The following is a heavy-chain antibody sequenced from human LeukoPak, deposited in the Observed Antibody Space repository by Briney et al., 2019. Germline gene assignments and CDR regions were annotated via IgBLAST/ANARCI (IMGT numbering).Heavy chain of an antibody. J-gene: IGHJ4*02. D-gene: IGHD5-12*01. V-gene: IGHV3-21*01. Sequence: GGSLRLSCAASGFTFSSYSMNWVRQAPGKGLEWVSSISSSSSSIYYADSVKGRFTISRDNAKNSLYLQMNSLRAEDTAVYYCARAATIDYWGQGTLVTVSS. CDR3: ARAATIDY. CDR1: GFTFSSYS. CDR2: ISSSSSSI.